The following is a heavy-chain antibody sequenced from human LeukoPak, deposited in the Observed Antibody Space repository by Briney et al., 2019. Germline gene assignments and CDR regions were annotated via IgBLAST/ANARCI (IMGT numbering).Heavy chain of an antibody. J-gene: IGHJ4*02. D-gene: IGHD6-19*01. Sequence: NPSETLSLTCTVSGGSISSYYWSWIQQPAGKGLEWIGRIYTSGSTNYNPSLKSRVTMSVDTSKNQFSLKLSSVIAADTAVYYCARERGSTAWYYFDYWGQGTLVTVSS. CDR2: IYTSGST. CDR3: ARERGSTAWYYFDY. V-gene: IGHV4-4*07. CDR1: GGSISSYY.